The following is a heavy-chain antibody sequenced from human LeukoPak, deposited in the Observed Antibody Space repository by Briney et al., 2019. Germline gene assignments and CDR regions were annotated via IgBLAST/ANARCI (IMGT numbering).Heavy chain of an antibody. CDR3: ARDGPTYYDFWSGYLYYFDY. J-gene: IGHJ4*02. CDR2: ISAYNGNT. V-gene: IGHV1-18*04. CDR1: GCTFTSYG. Sequence: ASVKVSCKASGCTFTSYGISWVRQAPGQGLEWMGWISAYNGNTNYAQKLQGRVTMTTDTSTSTAYMELRSLRSDDTAVYYCARDGPTYYDFWSGYLYYFDYWGQGTLVTVSS. D-gene: IGHD3-3*01.